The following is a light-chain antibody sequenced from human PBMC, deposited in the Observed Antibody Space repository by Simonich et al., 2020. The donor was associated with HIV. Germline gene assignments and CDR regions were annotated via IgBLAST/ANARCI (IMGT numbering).Light chain of an antibody. CDR2: DDS. CDR3: QVWDSSSDLVV. V-gene: IGLV3-21*03. J-gene: IGLJ2*01. CDR1: NIGSKS. Sequence: SDVLTQPPSVSVAPGKTARITWGGNNIGSKSVHWYQQKPGRAPVVVVYDDSDRPSGIPERFSGSNSGNTATLTISRVEAGDEADYYCQVWDSSSDLVVFGGGTKLTVL.